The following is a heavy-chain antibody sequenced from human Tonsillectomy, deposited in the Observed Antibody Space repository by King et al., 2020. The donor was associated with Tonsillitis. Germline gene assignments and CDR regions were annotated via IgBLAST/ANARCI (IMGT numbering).Heavy chain of an antibody. V-gene: IGHV1-58*02. D-gene: IGHD2-2*03. CDR3: AAVPGYCSSTSCRFDY. CDR2: IVVGSGNT. J-gene: IGHJ4*02. CDR1: GFTFTSSA. Sequence: QLVESGPEVKKPGTSVKVSCKASGFTFTSSAMQWVRQARGQRLEWIGWIVVGSGNTNYAQKFQERVTITRDMSTSTAYMELSSLRSEDTAVYYCAAVPGYCSSTSCRFDYWGQGTLVTVSS.